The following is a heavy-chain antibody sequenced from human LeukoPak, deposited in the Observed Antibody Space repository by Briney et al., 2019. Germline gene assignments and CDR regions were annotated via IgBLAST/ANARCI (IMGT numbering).Heavy chain of an antibody. CDR2: ISYDGSNK. D-gene: IGHD3-22*01. Sequence: GGSLRLSCAASGFTFSSYGMHWVRQAPGKGLEWVAVISYDGSNKYYAGSVKGRFTISRDNSKNTLYLQMNSLRAEDTAVYYCAKDLSYDSSSYFYYYYGMDVWGQGTTVTVSS. V-gene: IGHV3-30*18. J-gene: IGHJ6*02. CDR3: AKDLSYDSSSYFYYYYGMDV. CDR1: GFTFSSYG.